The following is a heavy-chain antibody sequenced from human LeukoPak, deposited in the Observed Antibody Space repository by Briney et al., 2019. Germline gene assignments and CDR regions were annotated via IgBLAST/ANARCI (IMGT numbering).Heavy chain of an antibody. J-gene: IGHJ2*01. V-gene: IGHV4-34*01. Sequence: SETLSLTCAVYGGSFSGYYWSWICQPPGKGLEWIGEINHSGSTNYNPSLKSRVTISVDTSKNQFSLKLSSVTAADTAVYYCARSWGIAARPRYFDLWGRGTLVTVSS. D-gene: IGHD6-6*01. CDR2: INHSGST. CDR1: GGSFSGYY. CDR3: ARSWGIAARPRYFDL.